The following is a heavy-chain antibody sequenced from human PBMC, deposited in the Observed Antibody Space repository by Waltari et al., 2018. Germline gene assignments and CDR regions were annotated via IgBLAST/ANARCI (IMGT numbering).Heavy chain of an antibody. Sequence: QVQLQESGPGLVKPSQTLSLSCTVSGGSIKSGSYYWNWIRLPAGKGLEWIGRVHTRGNTYYNPSLKSRVTISLDTSSNQFSLRMTSVTAADTSVYYCAQGFSPDWYVLPTEMFHVWGQGTTVIVSS. D-gene: IGHD3-10*02. CDR1: GGSIKSGSYY. V-gene: IGHV4-61*02. J-gene: IGHJ3*01. CDR2: VHTRGNT. CDR3: AQGFSPDWYVLPTEMFHV.